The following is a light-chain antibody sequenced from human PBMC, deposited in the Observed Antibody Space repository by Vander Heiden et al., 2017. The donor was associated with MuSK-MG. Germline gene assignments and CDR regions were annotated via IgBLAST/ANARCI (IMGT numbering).Light chain of an antibody. J-gene: IGLJ2*01. V-gene: IGLV3-19*01. Sequence: SSELTLDPAVSVALGQTVRITCQGDSLRGYYASWYQQKPGQAPVLVIYCNNNRPSGSPDRCSGSSSGNTASLTITGAQAEEEADDYCNARDSSGNTDVVFGGGTKLTVL. CDR1: SLRGYY. CDR2: CNN. CDR3: NARDSSGNTDVV.